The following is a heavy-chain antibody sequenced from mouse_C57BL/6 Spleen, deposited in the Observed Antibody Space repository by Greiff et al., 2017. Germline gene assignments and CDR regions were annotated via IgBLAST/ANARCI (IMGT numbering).Heavy chain of an antibody. CDR1: GYTFTSYW. V-gene: IGHV1-53*01. CDR3: ARNCGSYWDFEG. Sequence: VQLQQSGTELVKPGASVKLSCKASGYTFTSYWMHWVKQRPGHGLEWIGNITPSNDGTTYNEKFKSKATLTVDKSSSTAYMQLSSLTSEDSAVYYCARNCGSYWDFEGGGTGTTVTVST. D-gene: IGHD4-1*01. CDR2: ITPSNDGT. J-gene: IGHJ1*03.